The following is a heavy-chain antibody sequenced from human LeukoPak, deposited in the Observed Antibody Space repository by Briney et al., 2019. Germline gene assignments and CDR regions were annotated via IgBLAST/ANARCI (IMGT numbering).Heavy chain of an antibody. V-gene: IGHV3-23*01. CDR3: AKDQVITFGGVIVSTLAFDY. CDR1: GFTFSSYA. Sequence: GGSLRLSCAASGFTFSSYAMSWVRQAPGKGLGGVSAISGGGGSTYYADSVKGRFTISRDNSKNTLYLQMNSLRAEDTAVYYCAKDQVITFGGVIVSTLAFDYWGQGTLVTVSS. D-gene: IGHD3-16*02. J-gene: IGHJ4*02. CDR2: ISGGGGST.